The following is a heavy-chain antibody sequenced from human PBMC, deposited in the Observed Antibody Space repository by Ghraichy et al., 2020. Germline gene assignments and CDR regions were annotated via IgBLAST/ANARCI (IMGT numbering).Heavy chain of an antibody. V-gene: IGHV4-30-4*01. Sequence: SETLSLTCTVSGGSISRGHYYWSWIRQPPGKGLEWIGYIYYSGSTYYNPSLKSRVTISVDTSKNQFSLKLSSVTAADTAVYYCARVRSCGGDCYYYGMDVWGQGITVTVSS. CDR3: ARVRSCGGDCYYYGMDV. J-gene: IGHJ6*02. CDR2: IYYSGST. D-gene: IGHD2-21*01. CDR1: GGSISRGHYY.